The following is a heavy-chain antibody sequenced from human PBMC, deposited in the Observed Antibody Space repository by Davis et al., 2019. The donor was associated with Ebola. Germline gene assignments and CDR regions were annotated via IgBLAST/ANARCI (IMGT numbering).Heavy chain of an antibody. CDR3: AKGSTVVTSPSSGY. J-gene: IGHJ4*02. Sequence: GGSLRLSCAASGFTFSSYAMSWVRQAPGKGLEWVSAISGSGGSTYYADSVKGRFTISRDNSKNTLYLQMNSLRAEDTAVYYCAKGSTVVTSPSSGYWGQGPLVTVSS. CDR2: ISGSGGST. D-gene: IGHD4-23*01. V-gene: IGHV3-23*01. CDR1: GFTFSSYA.